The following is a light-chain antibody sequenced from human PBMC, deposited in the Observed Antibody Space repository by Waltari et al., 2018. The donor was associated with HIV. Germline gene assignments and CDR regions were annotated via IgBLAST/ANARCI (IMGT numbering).Light chain of an antibody. V-gene: IGLV2-8*01. Sequence: QSALTQPPSASGSPGQSVTISCAGTSSDIGLYNFVSWYQHHPGKAPQLMIPDVSRRPSGVPDRFSGSKSGNTSSLTVSVLQADDEATYYCFSYAGNNFLLFGGGTKLTVL. CDR2: DVS. J-gene: IGLJ2*01. CDR1: SSDIGLYNF. CDR3: FSYAGNNFLL.